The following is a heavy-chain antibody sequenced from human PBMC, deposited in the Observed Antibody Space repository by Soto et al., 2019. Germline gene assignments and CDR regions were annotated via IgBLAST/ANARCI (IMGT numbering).Heavy chain of an antibody. V-gene: IGHV4-30-4*01. CDR3: ASVKVPTYLGAPQYYFDY. Sequence: QVQLQESGPGLVKPSQTLSLTCTVSGGSISSGDYYWSWIRQPPGKGLEWIGYSYYSGSTYYNPSLKSRVTISEDTSKNHLSMQLSPVTAAATAVYSCASVKVPTYLGAPQYYFDYWGQGTLVTVSS. J-gene: IGHJ4*02. D-gene: IGHD2-2*01. CDR2: SYYSGST. CDR1: GGSISSGDYY.